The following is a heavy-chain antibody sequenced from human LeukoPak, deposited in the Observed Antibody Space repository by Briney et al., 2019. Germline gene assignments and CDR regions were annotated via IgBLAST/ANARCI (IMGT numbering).Heavy chain of an antibody. CDR2: IIPILGIA. CDR3: ARDLREYYDILTGHDAFDI. CDR1: GGTFSSYA. D-gene: IGHD3-9*01. Sequence: EASVKVSCKASGGTFSSYAISWVRQAPGQGLEWMGRIIPILGIANYAQKFQGRVTITADKSTSTAYMELSSLRSEDTAVYYCARDLREYYDILTGHDAFDIWGQGTMVTVSS. V-gene: IGHV1-69*04. J-gene: IGHJ3*02.